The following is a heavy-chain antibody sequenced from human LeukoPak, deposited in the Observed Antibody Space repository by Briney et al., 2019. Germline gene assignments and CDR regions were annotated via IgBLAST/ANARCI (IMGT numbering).Heavy chain of an antibody. J-gene: IGHJ5*02. CDR1: GFTFSSYA. Sequence: GGSLRLSCAASGFTFSSYAMSWVRQAPGKGLEWVSAISGSGGSTYYADSVKGRFTISRDNSKNTLYLQMNSLRAEDTAVYYCAKVGGGIRYCSSPSCSGTYWFDPWGQGTLVTVSS. CDR2: ISGSGGST. V-gene: IGHV3-23*01. CDR3: AKVGGGIRYCSSPSCSGTYWFDP. D-gene: IGHD2-2*01.